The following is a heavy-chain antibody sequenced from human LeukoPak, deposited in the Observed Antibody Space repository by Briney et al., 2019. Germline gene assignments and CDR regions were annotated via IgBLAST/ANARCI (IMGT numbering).Heavy chain of an antibody. V-gene: IGHV4-39*07. J-gene: IGHJ4*02. CDR3: AKAIVGYYDSSGYPVDY. Sequence: SETLSLTCTVSGGSISSSSYYWGWIRQPPGKGLEWIGSIYYSGSTYYNPSLKSRVTISVDTSKNQFSLKLSSVTAADTAVYYCAKAIVGYYDSSGYPVDYWGQGTLVTVSS. CDR2: IYYSGST. CDR1: GGSISSSSYY. D-gene: IGHD3-22*01.